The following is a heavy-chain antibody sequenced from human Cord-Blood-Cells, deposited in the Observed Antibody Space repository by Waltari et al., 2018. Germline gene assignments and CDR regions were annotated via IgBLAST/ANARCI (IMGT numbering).Heavy chain of an antibody. Sequence: EVQLVESGGGLVQPGRSLRLSCTASGFTFGDYAMSWFRQAPGKGLEWVGFIRSKAYGGTTKYAASVKGRFTISRDDSKSIAYLQMNSLKTEDTAVYYCTRDREADYDILTGYYYYYYYMDVWGKGTTVTVSS. V-gene: IGHV3-49*03. CDR2: IRSKAYGGTT. D-gene: IGHD3-9*01. CDR3: TRDREADYDILTGYYYYYYYMDV. CDR1: GFTFGDYA. J-gene: IGHJ6*03.